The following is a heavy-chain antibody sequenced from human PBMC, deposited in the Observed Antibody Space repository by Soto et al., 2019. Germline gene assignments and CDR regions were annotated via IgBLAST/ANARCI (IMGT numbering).Heavy chain of an antibody. V-gene: IGHV4-39*01. D-gene: IGHD6-19*01. J-gene: IGHJ4*02. CDR1: GGSISSSSYY. Sequence: QLQLQESGPGLVKPSETLSLTCTVSGGSISSSSYYWGWIRQPPGKGLEWIGSIYYSGSTYYNPSLKSRVTISVDTSKNQFSLKLSSVTAADTAVYYCARQVSGWSGYYFDYWGQGTLVTVSS. CDR2: IYYSGST. CDR3: ARQVSGWSGYYFDY.